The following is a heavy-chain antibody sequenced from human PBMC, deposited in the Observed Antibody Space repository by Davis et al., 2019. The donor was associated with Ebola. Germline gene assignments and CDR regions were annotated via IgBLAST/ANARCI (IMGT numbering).Heavy chain of an antibody. V-gene: IGHV4-31*03. Sequence: PSETLSLTCTVSGGSISSGGYYWSWIRQHPGKGLEWIGYIYYSGSTYYNPSLKSRVTISVDTSKNQFSLKLSSVTAADTAVYYCARGGNSGYYYYMDVWGKGTTVTVSS. J-gene: IGHJ6*03. D-gene: IGHD4-23*01. CDR2: IYYSGST. CDR1: GGSISSGGYY. CDR3: ARGGNSGYYYYMDV.